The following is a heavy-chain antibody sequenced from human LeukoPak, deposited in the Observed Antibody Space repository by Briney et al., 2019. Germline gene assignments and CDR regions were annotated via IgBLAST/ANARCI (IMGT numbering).Heavy chain of an antibody. CDR1: GGTFSSYA. J-gene: IGHJ6*03. CDR3: ARGDGSGSYHNPYYYYMDV. D-gene: IGHD3-10*01. V-gene: IGHV1-69*13. CDR2: IIPIFGTA. Sequence: SVKVSCKASGGTFSSYAISWVRQAPGQGLEWMGGIIPIFGTANYAQKFQGRVTITADESTSTAYMELSSLRSEGTAVYYCARGDGSGSYHNPYYYYMDVWGKGTTVTISS.